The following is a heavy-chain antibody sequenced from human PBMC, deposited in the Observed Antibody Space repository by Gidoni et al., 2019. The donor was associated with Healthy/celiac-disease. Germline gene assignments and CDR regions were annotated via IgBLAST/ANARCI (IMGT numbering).Heavy chain of an antibody. D-gene: IGHD6-13*01. J-gene: IGHJ6*02. Sequence: EVQLVEPGGGLVKPWGSLRLSCAASGFTFGNAWLSWVRQAPGKGLEWVGRIKSKASGGTTDYAAPVKGRFTISRDDSKNTLYLQMNSLKTEDTAVYYCTTPGYSSRWYPENTYYYGMDVWGQGTTVTVSS. CDR2: IKSKASGGTT. CDR3: TTPGYSSRWYPENTYYYGMDV. V-gene: IGHV3-15*01. CDR1: GFTFGNAW.